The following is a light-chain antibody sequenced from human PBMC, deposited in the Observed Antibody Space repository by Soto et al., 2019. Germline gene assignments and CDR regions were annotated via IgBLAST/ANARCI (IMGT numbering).Light chain of an antibody. CDR2: EVT. CDR1: TSDVGGYDY. V-gene: IGLV2-14*01. Sequence: QSALTQPASVSGSPGQSITISCAGTTSDVGGYDYVSWYQQHPGKVPRLMIYEVTNRPSGVSSRFSGSKSGNTASLTISGLQPEDEADYYCSSYTSTYTVIFGGGTKVTVL. J-gene: IGLJ2*01. CDR3: SSYTSTYTVI.